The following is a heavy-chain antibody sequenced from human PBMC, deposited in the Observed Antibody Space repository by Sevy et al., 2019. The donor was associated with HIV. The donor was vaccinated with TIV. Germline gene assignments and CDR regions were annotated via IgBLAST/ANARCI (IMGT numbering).Heavy chain of an antibody. CDR2: MNPNSGNT. CDR3: ARGECERFLEWLLYDYGMDV. Sequence: ASVKVSCKASGYTFTSYDINWVRQATGQGLEWMGWMNPNSGNTGYAQKFQGRVTMTRNTSISTAYMELSSLRSEDTAVYYCARGECERFLEWLLYDYGMDVWGQGTTVTVSS. D-gene: IGHD3-3*01. V-gene: IGHV1-8*01. J-gene: IGHJ6*02. CDR1: GYTFTSYD.